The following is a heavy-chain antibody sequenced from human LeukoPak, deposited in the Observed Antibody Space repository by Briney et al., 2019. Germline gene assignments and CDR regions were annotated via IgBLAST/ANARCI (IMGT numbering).Heavy chain of an antibody. CDR2: INHSGST. D-gene: IGHD6-19*01. CDR1: GGSFSGYY. V-gene: IGHV4-34*01. CDR3: ARSGIIAVAGIVDAFDI. J-gene: IGHJ3*02. Sequence: PSETLSLTCAVYGGSFSGYYWSWIRQPPGKGLEWIGEINHSGSTNYNPSLKSRVTISVDTSKNQFSLKLSSVTAADTAVYYCARSGIIAVAGIVDAFDIWGQGTMVTVSS.